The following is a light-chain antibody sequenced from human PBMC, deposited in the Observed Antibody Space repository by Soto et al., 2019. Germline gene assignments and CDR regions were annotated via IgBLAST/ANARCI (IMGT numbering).Light chain of an antibody. Sequence: DVVMTQSPLSLPVTLGQPASVSCRSSQSLVYSDGNTYLNWFHQRPGQSPRRLIYEVSKRDSGVPDRFSGSGSGTDFTLKISRVEAEDVGMYYCMQSTHWPLTFGGGTRVEIK. J-gene: IGKJ4*01. V-gene: IGKV2-30*01. CDR2: EVS. CDR1: QSLVYSDGNTY. CDR3: MQSTHWPLT.